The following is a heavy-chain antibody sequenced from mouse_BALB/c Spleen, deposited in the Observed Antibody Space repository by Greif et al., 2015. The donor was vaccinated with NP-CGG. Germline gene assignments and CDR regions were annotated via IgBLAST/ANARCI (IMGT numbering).Heavy chain of an antibody. CDR1: GYTFTDYY. CDR3: ARDVSSYYDYDVGPY. V-gene: IGHV1-26*01. D-gene: IGHD2-4*01. CDR2: VNPNNGGT. Sequence: VQLQQSGPELVKPGASVKISCKASGYTFTDYYMNWVKQSHGKSLEWIGLVNPNNGGTSYNQKFKGKATLTVDKSSSTAYMELRSLTSEDSAVYYCARDVSSYYDYDVGPYWGQGTLVTVSA. J-gene: IGHJ3*01.